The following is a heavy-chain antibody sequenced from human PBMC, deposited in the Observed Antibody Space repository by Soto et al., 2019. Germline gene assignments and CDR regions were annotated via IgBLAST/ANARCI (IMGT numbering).Heavy chain of an antibody. CDR3: ARENDSSRWYYFDY. CDR1: GDTFTTYI. CDR2: IIPIFGTT. J-gene: IGHJ4*02. D-gene: IGHD6-13*01. V-gene: IGHV1-69*12. Sequence: QVQLVQSGAEVKKPGSSVKISCKSSGDTFTTYIISWVRQAPGQGLEWMGGIIPIFGTTTYAQKFQGRVTITADESTSTAYMELNSLRSEDTAMYYCARENDSSRWYYFDYWGQGTLVTVSS.